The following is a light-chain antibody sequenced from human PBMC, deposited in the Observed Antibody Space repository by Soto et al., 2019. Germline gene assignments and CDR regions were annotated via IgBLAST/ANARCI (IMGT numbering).Light chain of an antibody. V-gene: IGLV2-14*01. CDR1: SGDIGSYNR. J-gene: IGLJ1*01. CDR2: EVT. CDR3: SSYTNINTKACV. Sequence: QSALTQPASVSGSPGQSITISCTGTSGDIGSYNRVSWYQQHPGKAPKLIIYEVTDRPSGVPNRFSGSKSGNTASLTISGLQAEEADEYYCSSYTNINTKACVFGTGTKLTVL.